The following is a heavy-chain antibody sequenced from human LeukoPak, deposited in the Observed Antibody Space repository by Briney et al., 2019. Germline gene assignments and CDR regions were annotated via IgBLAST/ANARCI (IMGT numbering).Heavy chain of an antibody. CDR1: GFTFSSYT. CDR3: AREKAPGIEDY. V-gene: IGHV3-48*01. D-gene: IGHD6-13*01. CDR2: ISTSSSTV. J-gene: IGHJ4*02. Sequence: GGSLRLSCAASGFTFSSYTMNWVRQAPGKGPEWVSYISTSSSTVYHADSVKGRFTISRDNAKNSLYLQMNSLRAEDTAVYYCAREKAPGIEDYWGQGTLVTVSS.